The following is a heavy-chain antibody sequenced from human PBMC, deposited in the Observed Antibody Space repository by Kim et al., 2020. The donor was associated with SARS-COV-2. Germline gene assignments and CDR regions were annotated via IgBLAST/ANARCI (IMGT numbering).Heavy chain of an antibody. Sequence: SETLSLTCTVSGGSISSSSYYWVWIRQPPGKGLEWIGSIYYSGSTYYNPSLKSLVTISVDTSKNQFSLKLSSVTAADTAVYYCASWGGYDVFLLDYWGQGTLVTVSS. D-gene: IGHD5-12*01. CDR2: IYYSGST. V-gene: IGHV4-39*01. CDR1: GGSISSSSYY. J-gene: IGHJ4*02. CDR3: ASWGGYDVFLLDY.